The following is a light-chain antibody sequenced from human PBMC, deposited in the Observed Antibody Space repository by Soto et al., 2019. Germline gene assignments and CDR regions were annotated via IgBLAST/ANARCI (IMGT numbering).Light chain of an antibody. CDR1: QSISIY. Sequence: DIQMTQSPSSLSASVGDRVTITCRASQSISIYLNGYQQKPGKAPILLVYAGSSLQGGVPSRFGGSGSTADFTITSTSLQPEYVATYYCQQSYSTPTFGGGTKVEIK. CDR2: AGS. J-gene: IGKJ4*02. V-gene: IGKV1-39*01. CDR3: QQSYSTPT.